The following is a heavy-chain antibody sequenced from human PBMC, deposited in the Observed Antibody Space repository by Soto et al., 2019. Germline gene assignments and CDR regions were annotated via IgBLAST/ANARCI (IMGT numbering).Heavy chain of an antibody. CDR3: ARDDGWLVLDY. D-gene: IGHD6-19*01. V-gene: IGHV3-21*06. CDR2: ITIRSSYI. CDR1: GFAFSSYS. J-gene: IGHJ4*02. Sequence: EVQLVESGGGLVKPGGSLRLSCAASGFAFSSYSMNWVRQAPGKGRAWVAFITIRSSYIYYADSVRGRFTISRDNAKNSLYLQMDGLRAEDTAVYYCARDDGWLVLDYWGQGTLVTVSS.